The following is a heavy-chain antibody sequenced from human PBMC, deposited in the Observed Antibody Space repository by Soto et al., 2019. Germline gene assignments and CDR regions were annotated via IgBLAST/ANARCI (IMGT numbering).Heavy chain of an antibody. J-gene: IGHJ4*02. CDR1: GGSISSSSYY. CDR2: IYYSGST. V-gene: IGHV4-39*01. D-gene: IGHD3-3*01. CDR3: ARITIFGVVIIPFDY. Sequence: SETLSFTYTVSGGSISSSSYYWGWIRQPPGKGLEWIGSIYYSGSTYYNPSLKSRVTISVDTSKNQFSLKLSSVTAADTAVYYCARITIFGVVIIPFDYWGQGTLVTVSS.